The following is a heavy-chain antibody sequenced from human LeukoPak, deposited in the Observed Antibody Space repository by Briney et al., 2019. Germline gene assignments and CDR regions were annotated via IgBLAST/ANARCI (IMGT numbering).Heavy chain of an antibody. CDR2: ISVGGTT. Sequence: PGEPLRLSCSASGFTFSSYPMHWVRQAQGKGLEYVSSISVGGTTEYADSVRGRFTISRENSKNTLYLQMSSLSPEDTAVYYCVRNVPMDYWGQGTLVTVSS. V-gene: IGHV3-64D*06. CDR3: VRNVPMDY. CDR1: GFTFSSYP. J-gene: IGHJ4*02. D-gene: IGHD1-1*01.